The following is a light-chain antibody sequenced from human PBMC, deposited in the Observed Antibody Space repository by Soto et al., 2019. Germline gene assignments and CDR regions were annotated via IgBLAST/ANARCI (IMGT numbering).Light chain of an antibody. CDR1: QRVSSH. Sequence: ETVVTQSPVTLSVSPGDTATLSCRGIQRVSSHLAWYQQKPGQAPRVXIYAASTRATGIPARFSGSGAGTDFTLTISSLEPEDVAVDDCQHRDSWPLTFGGGTKVDIK. CDR3: QHRDSWPLT. CDR2: AAS. J-gene: IGKJ4*01. V-gene: IGKV3-15*01.